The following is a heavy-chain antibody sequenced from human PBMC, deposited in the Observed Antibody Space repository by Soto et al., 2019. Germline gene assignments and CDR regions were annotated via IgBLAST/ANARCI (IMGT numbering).Heavy chain of an antibody. CDR3: AKVSLGATTITDYYYYGLDV. Sequence: EVQLLESGGGLVQPGGSLRLSCAASGFTFSSYAMSWVRQAPGKGLERVSAINGGGSSTYYADSVKGRVTISRDNSKNTLYLQMNSLRAEDTAVYYCAKVSLGATTITDYYYYGLDVWGQGTTVTVSS. D-gene: IGHD1-26*01. CDR1: GFTFSSYA. V-gene: IGHV3-23*01. J-gene: IGHJ6*02. CDR2: INGGGSST.